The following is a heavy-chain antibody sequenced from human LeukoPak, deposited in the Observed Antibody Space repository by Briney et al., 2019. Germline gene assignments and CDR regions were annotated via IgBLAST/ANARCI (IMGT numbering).Heavy chain of an antibody. CDR1: GFTFSSYA. CDR2: LSHTT. J-gene: IGHJ3*01. V-gene: IGHV3-23*01. CDR3: AKVRIAGIQTSEFDL. Sequence: GGSLRLSCRGSGFTFSSYAMSWVRQAPGKGLGWVSALSHTTYYADSVRGRFTISRDNSIDTLYLQMNSLSAEDTAIYYCAKVRIAGIQTSEFDLWGQGTMVTVSS. D-gene: IGHD6-13*01.